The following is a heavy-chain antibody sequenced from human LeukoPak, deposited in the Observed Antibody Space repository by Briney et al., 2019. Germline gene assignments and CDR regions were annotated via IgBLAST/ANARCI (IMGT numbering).Heavy chain of an antibody. CDR3: AKDQRVVPLAY. J-gene: IGHJ4*02. V-gene: IGHV3-21*04. Sequence: PGGSLRLSCAASGFTFSSYSMNWVRQAPGKGLEWVSSISSSSSYIYYADSVKGRFTISRDNAKNSLYLHMNSLSAEDTAVYYCAKDQRVVPLAYWGQGTLVTVSS. D-gene: IGHD2-15*01. CDR2: ISSSSSYI. CDR1: GFTFSSYS.